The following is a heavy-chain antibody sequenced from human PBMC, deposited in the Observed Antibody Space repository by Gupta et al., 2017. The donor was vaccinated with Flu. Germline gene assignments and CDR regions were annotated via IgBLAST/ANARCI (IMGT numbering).Heavy chain of an antibody. CDR3: ARDIPRRGYDILTGVDY. V-gene: IGHV3-21*01. D-gene: IGHD3-9*01. CDR1: GFTFSSYS. J-gene: IGHJ4*02. CDR2: ISSSSSYI. Sequence: EVQLVESGGGLVKPGGSLRLSCAASGFTFSSYSMNWVRQAPGKGLEWVSSISSSSSYIYYADSVKGRFTISRDNAKNSLYLQMNSLRAEDTAVYYCARDIPRRGYDILTGVDYWGQGTLVTVSS.